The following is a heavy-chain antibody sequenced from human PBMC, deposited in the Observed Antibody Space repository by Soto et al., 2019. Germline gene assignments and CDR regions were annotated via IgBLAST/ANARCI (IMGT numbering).Heavy chain of an antibody. V-gene: IGHV4-30-4*01. CDR1: GASVNSGDYY. J-gene: IGHJ2*01. CDR2: IFYTGYT. CDR3: VATGSTDDF. Sequence: VQLQGSGPGLLKPSQTLSLTCAVSGASVNSGDYYWSFIRQAPGKGLEWLAYIFYTGYTYVNPSLKSRGSISLNTSRNQFSLTLTSVTEADTAMYFCVATGSTDDFWGRGTLVSV. D-gene: IGHD2-21*02.